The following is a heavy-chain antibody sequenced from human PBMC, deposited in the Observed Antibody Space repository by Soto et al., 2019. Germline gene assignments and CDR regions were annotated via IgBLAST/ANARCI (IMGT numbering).Heavy chain of an antibody. CDR1: GGTFSSYT. V-gene: IGHV1-69*02. J-gene: IGHJ6*02. Sequence: SVKVSCKASGGTFSSYTISWVRQAPGQGLEWMGRIIPILGIANYAQKFQGRVTITADKSTSTAYMELSSLRSEDTAVYYCARAYGSGAYYYYGMDVWGQGTTVTVSS. CDR2: IIPILGIA. CDR3: ARAYGSGAYYYYGMDV. D-gene: IGHD3-10*01.